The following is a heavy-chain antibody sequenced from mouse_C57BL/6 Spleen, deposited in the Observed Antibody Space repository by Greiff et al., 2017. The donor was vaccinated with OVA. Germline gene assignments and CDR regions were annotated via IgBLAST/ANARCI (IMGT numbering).Heavy chain of an antibody. Sequence: QVQLQQSGPELVKPGASVKISCKASGYSFTSYYIHWVKQRPGQGLEWIGWIYPGSGNTKYNEKFKGKATLTADTSSSTAYMQLSSLTSEDSAVYYCARGAYYSNYGYFDVWGTGTTVTVSS. CDR1: GYSFTSYY. D-gene: IGHD2-5*01. J-gene: IGHJ1*03. V-gene: IGHV1-66*01. CDR3: ARGAYYSNYGYFDV. CDR2: IYPGSGNT.